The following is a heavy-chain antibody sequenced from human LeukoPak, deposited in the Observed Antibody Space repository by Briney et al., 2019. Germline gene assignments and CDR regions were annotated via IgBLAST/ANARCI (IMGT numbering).Heavy chain of an antibody. Sequence: SETLSLTCTVSGGSISSYYWGWIRQPAGKGLEWIGRISTSGSTNYNPSLKSRVTMSVDTSNNQFSLKLSSVTAADTAVYYCARVSHYYDSSGYYYMRAFDIWGQGTMVTVSS. CDR2: ISTSGST. V-gene: IGHV4-4*07. D-gene: IGHD3-22*01. CDR1: GGSISSYY. J-gene: IGHJ3*02. CDR3: ARVSHYYDSSGYYYMRAFDI.